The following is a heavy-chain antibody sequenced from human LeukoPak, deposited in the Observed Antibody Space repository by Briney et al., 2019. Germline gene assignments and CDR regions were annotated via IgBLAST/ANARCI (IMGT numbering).Heavy chain of an antibody. D-gene: IGHD3-22*01. CDR2: ISSSSSTI. CDR3: AIASFSYDSSVFYGDY. V-gene: IGHV3-48*02. Sequence: GGSLRLSCAASGFTFSSYSMNWVRQAPGKGLEWVSYISSSSSTIYYADSVKGRFTISRDNAKNSLYLQMNSLRDEDTAVYYFAIASFSYDSSVFYGDYGAQGPRATVS. CDR1: GFTFSSYS. J-gene: IGHJ4*02.